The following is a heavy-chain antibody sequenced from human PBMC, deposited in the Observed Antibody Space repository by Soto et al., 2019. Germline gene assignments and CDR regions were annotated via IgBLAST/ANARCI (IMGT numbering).Heavy chain of an antibody. D-gene: IGHD3-3*01. Sequence: PSETLSLTCSVSGGSISSGNFYWSWIRQPLGKGLEWIGYIYNAGGTSYNPSLKSRLSISADTSKNQFFLRLTSVTAADTAVYYCARGTPLDLWGQGPMV. CDR1: GGSISSGNFY. V-gene: IGHV4-30-4*01. J-gene: IGHJ4*02. CDR3: ARGTPLDL. CDR2: IYNAGGT.